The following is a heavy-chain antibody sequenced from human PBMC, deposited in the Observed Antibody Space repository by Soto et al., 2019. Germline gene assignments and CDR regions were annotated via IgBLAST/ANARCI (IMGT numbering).Heavy chain of an antibody. Sequence: SETLSLTCTVSGGSFNNYYWSWIRQPPGKGLEWIGYIYYSGSTNYNPSLKSRVTISLDRSKNQFSLKLSSVTAADTAIYYCKRTITGYAFDSWGQGTLVTVSS. CDR2: IYYSGST. D-gene: IGHD1-20*01. CDR1: GGSFNNYY. CDR3: KRTITGYAFDS. V-gene: IGHV4-59*01. J-gene: IGHJ4*02.